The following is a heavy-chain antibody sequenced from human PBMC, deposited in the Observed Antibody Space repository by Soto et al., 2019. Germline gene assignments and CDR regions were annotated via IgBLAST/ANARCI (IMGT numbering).Heavy chain of an antibody. J-gene: IGHJ4*02. CDR1: GYTFTSYA. Sequence: GASVKVSCKASGYTFTSYAMHWVRQAPGQRLEWMGWINAGNGNTKYSQKFQGRVTITRDTSASTAYMELSSLRSEDTAVYYCAKGDYYDSSGYPTPFDYWGQGTLVTVSS. CDR2: INAGNGNT. V-gene: IGHV1-3*01. D-gene: IGHD3-22*01. CDR3: AKGDYYDSSGYPTPFDY.